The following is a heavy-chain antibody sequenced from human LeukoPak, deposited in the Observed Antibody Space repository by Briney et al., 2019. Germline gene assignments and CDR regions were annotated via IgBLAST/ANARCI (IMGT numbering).Heavy chain of an antibody. CDR1: GGSFSGYY. J-gene: IGHJ4*02. Sequence: SETLSLTCAVYGGSFSGYYWSWIRQPPGKGVEWIGEINHSGSTNYNPSLKSRVTTSVDTSKNQFSLKLSSVTAADTAVYYCAAGNQRLVGIDYWGQGTLVTVSS. D-gene: IGHD3-9*01. CDR3: AAGNQRLVGIDY. CDR2: INHSGST. V-gene: IGHV4-34*01.